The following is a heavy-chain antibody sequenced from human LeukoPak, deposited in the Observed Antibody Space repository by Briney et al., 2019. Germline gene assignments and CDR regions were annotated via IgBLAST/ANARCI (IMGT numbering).Heavy chain of an antibody. CDR2: IWYDGSNK. D-gene: IGHD5-18*01. CDR1: GFTFSSYG. J-gene: IGHJ6*02. CDR3: ARDPSTASYGMDV. Sequence: GSLRLSCAASGFTFSSYGMHRVRQAPGKGLEWVAVIWYDGSNKYYADSVKGRFTISRDNSKNTLYLQMNSLRAEDTAVYYCARDPSTASYGMDVWGQGTTVTVSS. V-gene: IGHV3-33*01.